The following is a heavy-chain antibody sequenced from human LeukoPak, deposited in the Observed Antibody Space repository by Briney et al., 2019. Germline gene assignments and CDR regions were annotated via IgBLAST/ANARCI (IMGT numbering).Heavy chain of an antibody. CDR3: AKDNADYPIYYFDS. CDR2: ISGSGGGK. Sequence: GGSLRLSCAASGFTFSTYAMNWVRQAPGKGLEWVSGISGSGGGKFYADSVKGRFTISRDKSKSTLYLQMNSLKAEDAAVYYCAKDNADYPIYYFDSWGQGTLVTASS. V-gene: IGHV3-23*01. J-gene: IGHJ4*02. CDR1: GFTFSTYA. D-gene: IGHD3-16*01.